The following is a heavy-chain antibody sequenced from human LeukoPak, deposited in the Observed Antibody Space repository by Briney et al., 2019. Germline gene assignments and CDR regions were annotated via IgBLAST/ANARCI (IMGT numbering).Heavy chain of an antibody. D-gene: IGHD2-15*01. CDR1: GYTFTSYG. CDR2: ISAYNGNT. V-gene: IGHV1-18*01. CDR3: ARRSRLKEAANPFDP. J-gene: IGHJ5*02. Sequence: ASVKVSCKASGYTFTSYGISWVRQAPGQGLEWMGWISAYNGNTNYAQKLQGRVTMTTDTSTSTAYMELRSLRSDDTAVYYCARRSRLKEAANPFDPWGQGTLVTVSS.